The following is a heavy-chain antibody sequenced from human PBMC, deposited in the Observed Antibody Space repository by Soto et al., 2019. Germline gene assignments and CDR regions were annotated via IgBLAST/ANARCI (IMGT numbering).Heavy chain of an antibody. D-gene: IGHD1-20*01. J-gene: IGHJ5*02. CDR3: ARHKTMYIFDP. CDR1: GGSISSSSYY. CDR2: IYYSGST. Sequence: TSETLSLTCTVSGGSISSSSYYWGWIRQPPGKGLEWIGSIYYSGSTYYNPSLKSRVTISVDTSKNQFSLKLSSVTAADTAVYYCARHKTMYIFDPWGQGTLVTVSS. V-gene: IGHV4-39*01.